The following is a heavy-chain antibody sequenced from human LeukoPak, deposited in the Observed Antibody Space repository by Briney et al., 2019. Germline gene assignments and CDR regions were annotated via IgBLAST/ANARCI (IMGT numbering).Heavy chain of an antibody. V-gene: IGHV1-46*01. Sequence: ASVKVSCKASGYTFTSYYMHWVRQAPGQGLEWMGIINPSGGSTSYAQKFQGRVTMTRDTSTSTVYMELSSLRSEDTAVYYCARGGDTRGYSYGREDYWGQGTLVTVSS. CDR1: GYTFTSYY. CDR3: ARGGDTRGYSYGREDY. D-gene: IGHD5-18*01. CDR2: INPSGGST. J-gene: IGHJ4*02.